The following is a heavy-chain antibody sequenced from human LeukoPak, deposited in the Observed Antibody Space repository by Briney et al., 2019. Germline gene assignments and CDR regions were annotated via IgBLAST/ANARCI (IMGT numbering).Heavy chain of an antibody. CDR1: GFIFSNYW. CDR2: IKQDGTET. V-gene: IGHV3-7*03. CDR3: AREDHSNYQY. J-gene: IGHJ4*02. D-gene: IGHD4-11*01. Sequence: PGGSLRLSCTASGFIFSNYWMSLIRQAPGRGLEWVASIKQDGTETHYVDSVKGRFTISKDNAKNSLYLQLDSLRVEDTAVYYCAREDHSNYQYWGQGILVTVSS.